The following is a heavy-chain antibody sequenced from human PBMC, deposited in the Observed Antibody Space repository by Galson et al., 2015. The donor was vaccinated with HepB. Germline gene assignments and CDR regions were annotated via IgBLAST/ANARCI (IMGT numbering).Heavy chain of an antibody. V-gene: IGHV3-21*01. D-gene: IGHD5-18*01. CDR1: GFTFSSYT. CDR3: ARGSGYSSGPFDN. Sequence: SLRLSCAASGFTFSSYTINWVRQAPGKGLEWVSSITSDNNFIYYADSVKGRVTISRDNAKNSLHLQMNSLRVEDTAVYYCARGSGYSSGPFDNWGQGTLVAVSS. CDR2: ITSDNNFI. J-gene: IGHJ4*02.